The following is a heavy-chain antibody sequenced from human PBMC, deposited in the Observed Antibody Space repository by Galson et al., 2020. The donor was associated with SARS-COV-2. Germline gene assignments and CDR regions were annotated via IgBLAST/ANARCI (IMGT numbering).Heavy chain of an antibody. CDR2: IRSKANSYAT. J-gene: IGHJ4*02. CDR1: GFTFSDSA. CDR3: TTALDY. Sequence: GGSLSLSCAASGFTFSDSAMHWVRQASGKGLEWVGRIRSKANSYATAYAASAKGRFTISRDDSKNTAYLQMNSLQTEDTAVYYCTTALDYWGQGTLGTVSS. V-gene: IGHV3-73*01.